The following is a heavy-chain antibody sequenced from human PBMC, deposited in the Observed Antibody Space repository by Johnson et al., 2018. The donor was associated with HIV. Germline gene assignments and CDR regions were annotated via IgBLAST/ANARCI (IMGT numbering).Heavy chain of an antibody. D-gene: IGHD6-6*01. V-gene: IGHV3-9*01. CDR1: GFTVSSYY. Sequence: VQLVESGGGLVQPGGSLRLSCAASGFTVSSYYMTWVRQAPGKGLEWVSGISWNSGSIGYADSVKGRFTISRDNAKNSLYLQMNSLRAEDTALYYCAKVTPYSSSSSAFDIWGQGTMVTVSS. J-gene: IGHJ3*02. CDR2: ISWNSGSI. CDR3: AKVTPYSSSSSAFDI.